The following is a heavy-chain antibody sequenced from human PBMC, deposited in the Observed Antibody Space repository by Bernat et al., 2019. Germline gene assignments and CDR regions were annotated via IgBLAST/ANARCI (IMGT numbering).Heavy chain of an antibody. CDR3: ARDPRRGYSSSLFDY. J-gene: IGHJ4*02. CDR1: GFTFSSYW. Sequence: EVQLVESGGGLVQPGGSLRLSCAASGFTFSSYWMSWVRQAPGKGLEWVANIKQDGSEKYYVDSVKGRFTISRDNAKNSLYLQMNSLRAEDTAVYYCARDPRRGYSSSLFDYWGQGTLVTVSS. D-gene: IGHD6-13*01. V-gene: IGHV3-7*03. CDR2: IKQDGSEK.